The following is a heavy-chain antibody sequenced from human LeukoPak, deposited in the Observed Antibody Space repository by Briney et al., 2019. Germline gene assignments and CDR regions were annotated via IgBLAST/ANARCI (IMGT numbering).Heavy chain of an antibody. V-gene: IGHV4-59*01. CDR1: GGSISSYY. Sequence: SETLSLTCSVSGGSISSYYWSWIRQPPGKGQEWIGYIYYSGSTNYNPSLKSRVTISVDTSKNQFSLKLSSVTAADTAVYYCARGPSGGSFNWFVPWGQGTLVTVSS. CDR2: IYYSGST. J-gene: IGHJ5*02. D-gene: IGHD2-15*01. CDR3: ARGPSGGSFNWFVP.